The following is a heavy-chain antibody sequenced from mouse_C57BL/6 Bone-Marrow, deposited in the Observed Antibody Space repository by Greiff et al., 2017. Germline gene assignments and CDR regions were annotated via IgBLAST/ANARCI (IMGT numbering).Heavy chain of an antibody. J-gene: IGHJ3*01. Sequence: QVQLQQPGAELVKPGASVKLSCKASGYTFTSYWMQWVKQRPGQGLEWIGEIDPSDSYTNSNQKFKGKATFTVDTSSSTAYMQLSSLTSEDSAVYYCARRGDYGGFAYWGQGTLVTVSA. D-gene: IGHD2-4*01. CDR3: ARRGDYGGFAY. V-gene: IGHV1-50*01. CDR1: GYTFTSYW. CDR2: IDPSDSYT.